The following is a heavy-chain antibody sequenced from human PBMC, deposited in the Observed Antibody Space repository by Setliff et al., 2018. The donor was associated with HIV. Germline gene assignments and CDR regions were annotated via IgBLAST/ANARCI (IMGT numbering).Heavy chain of an antibody. CDR1: GGTFNNDA. D-gene: IGHD3-22*01. V-gene: IGHV1-69*10. J-gene: IGHJ3*02. Sequence: SVKVSCKASGGTFNNDAISWVRQAPGQGLEWMGGIVPVLGITNYSPKFQGRLTMTRNTSISTAYMELSSLRSEDTAVYYCARDPSPYYSDDSGYPDDAFDIWGQGTMVTVSS. CDR3: ARDPSPYYSDDSGYPDDAFDI. CDR2: IVPVLGIT.